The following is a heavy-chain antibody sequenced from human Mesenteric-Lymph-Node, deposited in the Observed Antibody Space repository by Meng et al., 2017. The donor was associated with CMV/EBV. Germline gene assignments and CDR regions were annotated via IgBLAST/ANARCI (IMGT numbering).Heavy chain of an antibody. CDR2: INWNSGSI. CDR1: GFNFDDYA. CDR3: ASVFEV. V-gene: IGHV3-9*01. Sequence: SLKISCAASGFNFDDYAMHWVRQAPGKGLEWISGINWNSGSIGYADSVKGRFTISRDNAKNSLYLQMNSLRAEDTAVYYCASVFEVWGQGTLVTVSS. J-gene: IGHJ4*02. D-gene: IGHD3-9*01.